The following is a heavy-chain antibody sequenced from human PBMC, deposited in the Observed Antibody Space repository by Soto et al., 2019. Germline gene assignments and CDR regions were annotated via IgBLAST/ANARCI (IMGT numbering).Heavy chain of an antibody. D-gene: IGHD5-12*01. CDR2: INTANDDT. CDR3: ARDEGVASGN. V-gene: IGHV1-3*04. Sequence: QVKLVQSGAEVKKPGASVKVSCRASGYTFSSSALHWVRQAPGQRPEWMGGINTANDDTKYSQKFQDRVTLTRDTSASTAYMEVSSLTPEDTAVYYCARDEGVASGNWGQGTLVTVSS. CDR1: GYTFSSSA. J-gene: IGHJ4*02.